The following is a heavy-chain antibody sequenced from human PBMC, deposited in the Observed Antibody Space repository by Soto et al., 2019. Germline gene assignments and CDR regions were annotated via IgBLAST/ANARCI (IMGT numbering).Heavy chain of an antibody. CDR3: ARGGVLRYFDWSPPDAFDI. J-gene: IGHJ3*02. CDR2: INPSGGST. D-gene: IGHD3-9*01. Sequence: ASVKVSCKASGYTFTSYYMHWVRQAPGQGLEWMGIINPSGGSTSYAQKFQGRVTMTRDTSTSTVYMELSSLRSEDTAVYYCARGGVLRYFDWSPPDAFDIWAKGQWSPSPQ. CDR1: GYTFTSYY. V-gene: IGHV1-46*03.